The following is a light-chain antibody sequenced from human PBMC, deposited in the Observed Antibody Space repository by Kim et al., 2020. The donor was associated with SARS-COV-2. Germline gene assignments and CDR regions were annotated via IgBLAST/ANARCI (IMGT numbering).Light chain of an antibody. CDR2: DVS. Sequence: GHSVTISCTGTSSDVGVDNYVSWYQQHPGKAPKLMIYDVSKRPSGVPDRFSGSKSGNTASLTISGLQAEDEADYYCCSYAGSYTWVFGGGTQLTVL. J-gene: IGLJ3*02. CDR1: SSDVGVDNY. CDR3: CSYAGSYTWV. V-gene: IGLV2-11*01.